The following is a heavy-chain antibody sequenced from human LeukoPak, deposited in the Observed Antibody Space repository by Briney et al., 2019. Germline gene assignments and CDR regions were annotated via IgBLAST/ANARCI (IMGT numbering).Heavy chain of an antibody. CDR2: IYSGDNT. J-gene: IGHJ4*01. D-gene: IGHD6-19*01. CDR3: ARDTDNSGWHQFDY. CDR1: GFTVSSNY. Sequence: GGSLRLSCAASGFTVSSNYMSWVRQAPGKGLEWVSIIYSGDNTYYADSVKGRFTISRDNSEKTLYLQMNSLRAEDTAVYYCARDTDNSGWHQFDYWGHGTLVTVSS. V-gene: IGHV3-66*01.